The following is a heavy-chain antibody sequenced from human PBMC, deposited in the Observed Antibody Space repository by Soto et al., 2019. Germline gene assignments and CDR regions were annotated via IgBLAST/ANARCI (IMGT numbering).Heavy chain of an antibody. CDR2: ISFSGTTK. V-gene: IGHV3-48*03. CDR3: ARVPRNFYYNGMDV. J-gene: IGHJ6*02. Sequence: PGGSLRLSCEGSGFTFSSYEMNWVRQAPGKGLEWVSYISFSGTTKNYADSVKGRFTISRDNVKSSLYLQMNSLRVEDTAVYYCARVPRNFYYNGMDVWGQGTTVT. CDR1: GFTFSSYE.